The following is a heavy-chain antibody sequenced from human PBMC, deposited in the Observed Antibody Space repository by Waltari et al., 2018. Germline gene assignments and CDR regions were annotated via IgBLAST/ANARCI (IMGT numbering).Heavy chain of an antibody. V-gene: IGHV2-5*01. J-gene: IGHJ4*02. D-gene: IGHD1-26*01. CDR2: IYWNDDK. CDR1: GFSLSTSGVG. Sequence: QITLKESGPTLVKPTQTLTLTCTFSGFSLSTSGVGVGWIRQPPGKALEWLALIYWNDDKRYSPSLKSRLTIPKDTSKNQVVLTMTNMDPVDTATYYCAHRGWELLLGRPGYYFDYWGQGTLVTVSS. CDR3: AHRGWELLLGRPGYYFDY.